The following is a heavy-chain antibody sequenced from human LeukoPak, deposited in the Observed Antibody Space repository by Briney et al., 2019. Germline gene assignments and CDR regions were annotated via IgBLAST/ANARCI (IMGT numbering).Heavy chain of an antibody. CDR3: AKESGKFDY. J-gene: IGHJ4*02. CDR1: GLNFDDSA. Sequence: GGSLRLSCVASGLNFDDSAMHWVREAPGKGLEWVSLISADGGSTFSADSVKGRFSISRDNSKNSLYLQMNSLRSEDTAMYYCAKESGKFDYWGQGTLVAVSS. CDR2: ISADGGST. V-gene: IGHV3-43*02.